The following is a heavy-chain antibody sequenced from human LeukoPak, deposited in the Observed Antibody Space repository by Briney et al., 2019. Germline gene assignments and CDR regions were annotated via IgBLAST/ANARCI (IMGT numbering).Heavy chain of an antibody. CDR1: GLTFSSYA. J-gene: IGHJ4*02. D-gene: IGHD5-18*01. CDR2: ISGSGGST. V-gene: IGHV3-23*01. CDR3: ANQGYSYGYGRIDY. Sequence: PGGSLRLSCAASGLTFSSYAMSWVRQAPGKGLEWVSAISGSGGSTYYADSVKGRFTISRDNSKNTLYLQMNSLRAEDTAVYYCANQGYSYGYGRIDYWGQGTLVTVSS.